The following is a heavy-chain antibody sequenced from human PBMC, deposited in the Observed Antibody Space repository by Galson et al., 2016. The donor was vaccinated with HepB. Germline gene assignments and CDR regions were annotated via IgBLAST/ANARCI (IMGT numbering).Heavy chain of an antibody. CDR1: GFTFSRYW. Sequence: SLRLSCAASGFTFSRYWMSWVRQAPGKGLGWVANIEEGGSTKYYVASVKGRFTITRDNANNSLFLQMNSLRAEDTAVYYCSTKQGDFWGQGTLVTVST. CDR2: IEEGGSTK. D-gene: IGHD5-24*01. V-gene: IGHV3-7*01. J-gene: IGHJ4*02. CDR3: STKQGDF.